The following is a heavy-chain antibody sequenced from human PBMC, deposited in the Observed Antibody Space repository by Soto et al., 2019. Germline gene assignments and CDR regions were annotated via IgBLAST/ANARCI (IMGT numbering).Heavy chain of an antibody. Sequence: QVQLVESGGGLVKPGGSLRLSCAASGFTFSDYYMSWIRQAPGKRQVLVSYISSSGSTIYYADSVKGRFTMSRDNAKNSLSLQMKSLQAEDPAVYCCAGPTVTPHYGMDVWGQGTTVTVSS. CDR3: AGPTVTPHYGMDV. J-gene: IGHJ6*02. D-gene: IGHD4-17*01. CDR2: ISSSGSTI. V-gene: IGHV3-11*01. CDR1: GFTFSDYY.